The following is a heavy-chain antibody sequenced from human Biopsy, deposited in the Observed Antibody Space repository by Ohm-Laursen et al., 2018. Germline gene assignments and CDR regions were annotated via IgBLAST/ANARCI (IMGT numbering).Heavy chain of an antibody. Sequence: GTLSLTCTVSGGSISNNNYYWGWIRQPPGKGLEWIGSIFYRGSTHYKPSLKSRVNMSVDTSKNKFSLKLNSVTAADTAVYYCARDYDTSGYYYVSWGQGTLVTVSS. D-gene: IGHD3-22*01. CDR2: IFYRGST. V-gene: IGHV4-39*01. CDR1: GGSISNNNYY. J-gene: IGHJ5*02. CDR3: ARDYDTSGYYYVS.